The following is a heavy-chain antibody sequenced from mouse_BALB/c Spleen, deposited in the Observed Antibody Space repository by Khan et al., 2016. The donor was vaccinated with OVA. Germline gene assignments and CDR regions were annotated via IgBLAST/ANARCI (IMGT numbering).Heavy chain of an antibody. CDR1: GYTFTDYW. J-gene: IGHJ3*01. Sequence: QVQLKQSGAELVMPGASVKMSCKASGYTFTDYWIHWVNQRPGQGLEWIGAIDTSDSYTSYNQKFKGKAKLTVDESSSTAYRQLSSLTSEDSAVYYCALKYPFAYWGQGTLVTVSA. CDR2: IDTSDSYT. V-gene: IGHV1-69*01. CDR3: ALKYPFAY.